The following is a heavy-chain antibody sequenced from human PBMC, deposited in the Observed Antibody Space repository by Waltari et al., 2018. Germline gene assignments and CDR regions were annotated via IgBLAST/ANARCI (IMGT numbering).Heavy chain of an antibody. D-gene: IGHD3-16*01. CDR2: IYYSGST. CDR1: GGSISSYY. V-gene: IGHV4-59*01. J-gene: IGHJ5*02. CDR3: ARDMGDGDLRGWFDP. Sequence: QVQLQESGPGLVKPSETLSLTCTVSGGSISSYYWSWIRQPPGKGLEWIGYIYYSGSTNSNPSLKSRVTISVDTSKNQFSLKLSSVTAADTAVYYCARDMGDGDLRGWFDPWGQGTLVTVSS.